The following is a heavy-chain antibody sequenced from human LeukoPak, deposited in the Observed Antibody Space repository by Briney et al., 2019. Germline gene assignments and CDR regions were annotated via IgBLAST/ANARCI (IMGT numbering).Heavy chain of an antibody. CDR3: ARDRLVRGAGFDP. D-gene: IGHD3-10*01. CDR2: IYSGGST. J-gene: IGHJ5*02. CDR1: GFTVSSNY. Sequence: GGSLRLSCAASGFTVSSNYMSWVRQAPGKGLEWVSVIYSGGSTYYADSVKGRFTISRDNSKNTLYLQMNSLSAEDTAVYYCARDRLVRGAGFDPWGQGTLVTVSS. V-gene: IGHV3-66*02.